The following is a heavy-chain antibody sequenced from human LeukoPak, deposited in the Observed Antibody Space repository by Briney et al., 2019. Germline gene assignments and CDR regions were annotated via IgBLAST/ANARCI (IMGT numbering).Heavy chain of an antibody. J-gene: IGHJ3*02. CDR1: GGTFSSYA. Sequence: ASVKVSCKASGGTFSSYAISWVRQAPGRGLEWMGGIIPIFGTANYAQKFQGRVTITTDESTSTAYMELSSLRSEDTAVYYCAREGTTPDAFDIWGQGTMVTVSS. V-gene: IGHV1-69*05. CDR2: IIPIFGTA. D-gene: IGHD4-17*01. CDR3: AREGTTPDAFDI.